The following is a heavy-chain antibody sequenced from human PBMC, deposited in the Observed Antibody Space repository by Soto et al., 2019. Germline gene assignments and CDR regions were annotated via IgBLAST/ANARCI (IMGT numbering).Heavy chain of an antibody. CDR2: ISHGATRK. J-gene: IGHJ4*02. CDR3: AKDWVGGSNRYQLDY. D-gene: IGHD4-4*01. CDR1: RFTFSDYG. Sequence: QVLLVESGGGVVQPGRSLRLSCAASRFTFSDYGMHWVRQAPGKGLEWVAGISHGATRKSYSDSVKGRFIISRNNSKKMLYLQLNSLRRKDTAVYYCAKDWVGGSNRYQLDYWGRGTLVTVSS. V-gene: IGHV3-30*18.